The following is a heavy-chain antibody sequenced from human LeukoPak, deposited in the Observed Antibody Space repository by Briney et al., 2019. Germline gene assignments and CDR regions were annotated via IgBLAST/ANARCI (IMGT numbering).Heavy chain of an antibody. CDR2: ISTSGEST. J-gene: IGHJ4*02. CDR1: GFTVSSNY. Sequence: PGGSLRLSCAASGFTVSSNYMSWVRQAPGQGLEWVSAISTSGESTYYADSVKGHFTISRDNSKNTLYLQMNSLRAEDTAIYFCAKGSGNGYGSGPFDYWGQGTLVIVSS. D-gene: IGHD3-10*01. V-gene: IGHV3-23*01. CDR3: AKGSGNGYGSGPFDY.